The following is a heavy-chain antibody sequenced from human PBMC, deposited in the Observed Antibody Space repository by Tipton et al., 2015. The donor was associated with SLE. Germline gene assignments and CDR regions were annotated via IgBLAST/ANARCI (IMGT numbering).Heavy chain of an antibody. Sequence: GLVKPSETLSLTCTVSGGSIRPFYWTWIRQPPGKGLEWIANVYLSGSTHYNPSLTSRVTISLDTSKNQFSLRLSSVTAADTAVYYCARGPLPYGSGSYFDDWGQGTLVTVSS. D-gene: IGHD3-10*01. V-gene: IGHV4-4*08. CDR1: GGSIRPFY. CDR2: VYLSGST. CDR3: ARGPLPYGSGSYFDD. J-gene: IGHJ4*02.